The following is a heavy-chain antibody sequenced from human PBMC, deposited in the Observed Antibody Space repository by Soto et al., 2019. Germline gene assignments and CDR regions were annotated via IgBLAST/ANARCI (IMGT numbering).Heavy chain of an antibody. Sequence: GGSLRLSCAPSGFSFSDFGMHWVRQAPGKGLEWVAAISHDGSNQYYGDSVKGRFSISRDHSNNRLYLQMNNLKVEDSAIYFCAKETRSRAVTATRVNGMDVWGQGTTVTVSS. J-gene: IGHJ6*02. D-gene: IGHD2-21*02. V-gene: IGHV3-30*18. CDR3: AKETRSRAVTATRVNGMDV. CDR2: ISHDGSNQ. CDR1: GFSFSDFG.